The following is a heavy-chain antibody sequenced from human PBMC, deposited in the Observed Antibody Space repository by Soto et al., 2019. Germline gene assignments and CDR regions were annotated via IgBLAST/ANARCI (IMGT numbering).Heavy chain of an antibody. J-gene: IGHJ6*02. V-gene: IGHV3-74*01. CDR3: TSSLRPMDV. Sequence: GGSLILSCAASGITFSSYSMHWLRQAPGQGMVLVSRINSDGSRTYYADSVKSRFITSRENTTKTLYLQMNSLRADATADYYYTSSLRPMDVWGQGT. CDR1: GITFSSYS. CDR2: INSDGSRT.